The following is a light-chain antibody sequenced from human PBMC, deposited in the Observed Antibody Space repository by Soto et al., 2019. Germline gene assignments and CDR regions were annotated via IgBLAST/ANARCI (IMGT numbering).Light chain of an antibody. Sequence: EIVMTQSPATLSLSPGERVNLSCRASQSVSSKLAWYQQKPGHAPRLLIYGASIRATDIPARFSGSGSGKEFTLTIRRLQSEDFAIFYCQKYSNWPYPFGQGTKLDIK. V-gene: IGKV3-15*01. CDR1: QSVSSK. CDR2: GAS. J-gene: IGKJ2*01. CDR3: QKYSNWPYP.